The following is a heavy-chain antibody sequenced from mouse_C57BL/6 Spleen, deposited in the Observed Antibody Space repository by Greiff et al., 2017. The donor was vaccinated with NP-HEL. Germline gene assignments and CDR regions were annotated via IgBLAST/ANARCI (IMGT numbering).Heavy chain of an antibody. D-gene: IGHD1-1*01. J-gene: IGHJ4*01. Sequence: EVKLVESGPGLVKPSQSLSLTCSVTGYSITSGYYWNWIRQFPGNKLEWMGYISYDGSNNYNPSLKNRISITRDTSKNQFFLKLNSVTTEDTATYYCANYYGSSYGRAMDYWGQGTSVTVSS. CDR2: ISYDGSN. CDR1: GYSITSGYY. V-gene: IGHV3-6*01. CDR3: ANYYGSSYGRAMDY.